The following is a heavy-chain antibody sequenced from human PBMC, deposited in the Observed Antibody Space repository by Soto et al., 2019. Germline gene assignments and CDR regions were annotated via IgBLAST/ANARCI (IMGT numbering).Heavy chain of an antibody. D-gene: IGHD5-12*01. CDR3: ARGGGYSGYDPLDY. J-gene: IGHJ4*02. Sequence: QVQLVESGGGVVQSGKSLRLSCAASGFTFNTYVMHWVRQAPGKGLEWLAFVSSAGGSKYYADSVTGRFTISRDNSQNTLHLQMNSLGPDDTAVYYCARGGGYSGYDPLDYWGQGTLVTVSS. V-gene: IGHV3-30-3*01. CDR2: VSSAGGSK. CDR1: GFTFNTYV.